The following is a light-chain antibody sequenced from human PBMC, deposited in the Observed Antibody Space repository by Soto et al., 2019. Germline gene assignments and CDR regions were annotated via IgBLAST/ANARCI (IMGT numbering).Light chain of an antibody. Sequence: DIQMTQSPSSLSASVGDRVTITCRASQRVASYLHWYQQKPGKAPKLLIFAASNLQSGVPSRFSGSGSGTDFTLTISSLRPEDFATYYCQQTYSTSGTFGQGTKVEI. CDR3: QQTYSTSGT. V-gene: IGKV1-39*01. CDR1: QRVASY. CDR2: AAS. J-gene: IGKJ1*01.